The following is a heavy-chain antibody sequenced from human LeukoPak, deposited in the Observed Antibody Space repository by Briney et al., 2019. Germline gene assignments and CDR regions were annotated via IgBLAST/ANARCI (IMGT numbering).Heavy chain of an antibody. Sequence: GGSLRLSCAASGFTFRSYSMNWVRQAPGKGLEWVSSISTSRSYIYYADSVKGRFTISRDNAKNSLYLQMNSLRAEDTAVYFCARDRNYYYYMDVWGKGATVTISS. CDR2: ISTSRSYI. CDR1: GFTFRSYS. V-gene: IGHV3-21*01. J-gene: IGHJ6*03. CDR3: ARDRNYYYYMDV.